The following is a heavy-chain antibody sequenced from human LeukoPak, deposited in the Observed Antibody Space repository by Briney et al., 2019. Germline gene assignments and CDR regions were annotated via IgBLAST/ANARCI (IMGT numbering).Heavy chain of an antibody. CDR2: ISHHGANK. CDR3: ARVGYDSSGYYFNY. CDR1: GFTFSTYG. J-gene: IGHJ4*02. Sequence: GRSLRLSCVASGFTFSTYGMSWVRQAPGKGLEWVAVISHHGANKFYGDSVKGRFTISRDNSNNMVYLQMNGLRAEDTAVYYCARVGYDSSGYYFNYWGQGTLVTVSS. D-gene: IGHD3-22*01. V-gene: IGHV3-30*03.